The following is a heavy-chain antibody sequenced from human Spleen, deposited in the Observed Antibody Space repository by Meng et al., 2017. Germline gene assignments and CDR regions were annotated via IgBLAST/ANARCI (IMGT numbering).Heavy chain of an antibody. D-gene: IGHD3-22*01. CDR1: GGAFSGYY. J-gene: IGHJ4*02. CDR2: INHSGSTNYNPSLNHSGST. CDR3: VLYYDSSGYYYDPNVSLKEY. V-gene: IGHV4-34*01. Sequence: SETLSLTCDVCGGAFSGYYWNWIRQSPGKGLEWIGEINHSGSTNYNPSLNHSGSTNYNPSLKSRVIISLDTSKNQFSLRQISVIAADTAVYYCVLYYDSSGYYYDPNVSLKEYWGQGTLVTVSS.